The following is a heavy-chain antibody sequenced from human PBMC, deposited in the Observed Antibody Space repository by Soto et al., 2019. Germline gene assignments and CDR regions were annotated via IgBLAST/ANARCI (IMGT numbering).Heavy chain of an antibody. D-gene: IGHD3-3*01. CDR2: ISYDGSNK. CDR1: GFTFSSYA. J-gene: IGHJ4*02. V-gene: IGHV3-30-3*01. Sequence: QVQPVESGGGVVQPGRSLRLSCAASGFTFSSYAMHWVRQAPGKGLEWVAVISYDGSNKYYVDSVKGRFSISRDNSKNTLYLQMNSLXAEDTAXYYXXREXERLLGYWGQGTLVTVSS. CDR3: XREXERLLGY.